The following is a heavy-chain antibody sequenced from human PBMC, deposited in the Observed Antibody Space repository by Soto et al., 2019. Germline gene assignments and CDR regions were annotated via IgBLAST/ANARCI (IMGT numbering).Heavy chain of an antibody. D-gene: IGHD2-2*01. CDR3: AKGRGYCSSTSCYVGSDY. CDR1: GFTFSSYA. V-gene: IGHV3-23*01. Sequence: EVQLLESGGGLVQPGGSLRLSCAASGFTFSSYAMSWVRQAPGKGLEWVSAISGSGGSTYYADSVKGRFTISRDNSKNPLYLKMNSLRAEDTAVYYCAKGRGYCSSTSCYVGSDYWGQGTLVTVSS. J-gene: IGHJ4*02. CDR2: ISGSGGST.